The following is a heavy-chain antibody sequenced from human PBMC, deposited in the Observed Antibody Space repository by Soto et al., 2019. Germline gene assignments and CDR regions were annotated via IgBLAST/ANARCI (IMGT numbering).Heavy chain of an antibody. CDR2: INHSGST. V-gene: IGHV4-34*01. CDR3: ARVRSIAARRGYYYYYGMDV. J-gene: IGHJ6*02. CDR1: GGSFSGYY. D-gene: IGHD6-6*01. Sequence: PSETLSLTCAVYGGSFSGYYWSWIRQPPGKGLEWIGEINHSGSTNYNPSLKSRVTISVDTSKNQLSLKLSSVTAADTAVYYCARVRSIAARRGYYYYYGMDVWGQGTTVTVSS.